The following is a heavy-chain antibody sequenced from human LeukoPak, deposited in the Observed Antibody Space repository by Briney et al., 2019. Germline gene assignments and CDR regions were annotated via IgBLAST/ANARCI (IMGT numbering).Heavy chain of an antibody. Sequence: GGSLRLSCAASEFTFSTYEMHWVRQAPGKGLEWVSDISSSGSTMYYADSVKGRFTTSRDNAKNLLYLQMHSLRAEDTAVYYCSLLAVASPQDYWGQGTLVTVSS. CDR3: SLLAVASPQDY. J-gene: IGHJ4*02. V-gene: IGHV3-48*03. D-gene: IGHD6-19*01. CDR2: ISSSGSTM. CDR1: EFTFSTYE.